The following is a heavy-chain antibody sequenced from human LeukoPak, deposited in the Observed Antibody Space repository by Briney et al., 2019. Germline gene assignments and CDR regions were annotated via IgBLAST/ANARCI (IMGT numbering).Heavy chain of an antibody. Sequence: GGSLRLSCAASGFSLNSYSMNWVRQAPGKGLEWVSSISSSSTYIYYADSVKGRFIISRDNAKNSLYLQMNSLRAEDTAVYYCAKGSYSFGQRADYWGQGTLVTV. CDR1: GFSLNSYS. CDR2: ISSSSTYI. V-gene: IGHV3-21*01. J-gene: IGHJ4*02. CDR3: AKGSYSFGQRADY. D-gene: IGHD5-18*01.